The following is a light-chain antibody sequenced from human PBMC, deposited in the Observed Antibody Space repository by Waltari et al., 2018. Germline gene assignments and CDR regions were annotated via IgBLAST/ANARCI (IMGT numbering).Light chain of an antibody. Sequence: DIQMTKSPSTLSASVGDRVTITCRASQSISDWLAWYQQKPGKAPKLLIYKASDLESGVPSRFSGSGSGTEFTLTISSLQPDDFATYYCQHYDGFPWTFGQGTEVESK. V-gene: IGKV1-5*03. CDR2: KAS. CDR1: QSISDW. J-gene: IGKJ1*01. CDR3: QHYDGFPWT.